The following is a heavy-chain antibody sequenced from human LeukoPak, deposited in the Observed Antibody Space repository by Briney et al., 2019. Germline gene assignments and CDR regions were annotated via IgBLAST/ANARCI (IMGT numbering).Heavy chain of an antibody. V-gene: IGHV3-21*01. CDR3: ARAMAIFGVVIMSFDY. CDR2: ISSSSSYI. Sequence: PGGSLRLSXAASGFSFSSYVMSWVRQAPGKGLEWVSSISSSSSYIYYADSVKGRFTISRDNAKNSLYLQMNSLRAEDTAVYYCARAMAIFGVVIMSFDYWGQGTLVTVSS. CDR1: GFSFSSYV. J-gene: IGHJ4*02. D-gene: IGHD3-3*01.